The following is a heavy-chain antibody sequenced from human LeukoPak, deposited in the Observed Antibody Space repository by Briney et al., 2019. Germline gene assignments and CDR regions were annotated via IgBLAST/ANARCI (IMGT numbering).Heavy chain of an antibody. D-gene: IGHD5-12*01. CDR3: AKELAGVATIYGDY. Sequence: GGSLRLSCAASGFTFSSYGMHWVRQAPGKGLEWVAFIRYDGSNKYYADSVKGRFTISRDNSKNTLYLQMNSLRAEDTAVYYCAKELAGVATIYGDYWGQGTLVTVSS. V-gene: IGHV3-30*02. J-gene: IGHJ4*02. CDR2: IRYDGSNK. CDR1: GFTFSSYG.